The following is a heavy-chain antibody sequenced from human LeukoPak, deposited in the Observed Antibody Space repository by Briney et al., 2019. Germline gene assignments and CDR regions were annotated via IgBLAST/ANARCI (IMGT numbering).Heavy chain of an antibody. CDR3: ARVSGAAFPFIDY. Sequence: SETLSLTCTVSGGSISSGDYYWSWIRQPPGKGLEWIGYIYYSGSTYYNPSLKSRVTISVDTSKNRFSLKLSSVTAADTAVYYCARVSGAAFPFIDYWGQGTLVTVSS. V-gene: IGHV4-30-4*01. CDR2: IYYSGST. CDR1: GGSISSGDYY. J-gene: IGHJ4*02. D-gene: IGHD3-10*01.